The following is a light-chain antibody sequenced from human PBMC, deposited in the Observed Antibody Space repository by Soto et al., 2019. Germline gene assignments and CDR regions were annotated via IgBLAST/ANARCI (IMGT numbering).Light chain of an antibody. V-gene: IGLV2-14*01. CDR2: NVN. J-gene: IGLJ2*01. CDR1: SSDVGGYNY. CDR3: RSYTSSSTLAV. Sequence: QSVLTQPASVSGSPGQSITISCTGTSSDVGGYNYVSWYQQDPGKAPKLMIYNVNNRPSGVSNRFSGSKYGNTSSLTISGLQAEDEAYYYCRSYTSSSTLAVFGGGTKLTVL.